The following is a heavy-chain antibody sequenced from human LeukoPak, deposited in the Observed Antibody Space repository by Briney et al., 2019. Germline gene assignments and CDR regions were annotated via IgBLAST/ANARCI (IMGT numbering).Heavy chain of an antibody. V-gene: IGHV1-69*13. D-gene: IGHD2-2*01. Sequence: ASVKVSCKASGGTFSSYAISWVRQAPGRGLEWMGGIIPIFGTANYAQKFQGRVTITADESTSTAYMELSSLRSEDTAVYYCARTIVVVPAAIYSWFDPWGQGTLVTVSS. CDR1: GGTFSSYA. J-gene: IGHJ5*02. CDR2: IIPIFGTA. CDR3: ARTIVVVPAAIYSWFDP.